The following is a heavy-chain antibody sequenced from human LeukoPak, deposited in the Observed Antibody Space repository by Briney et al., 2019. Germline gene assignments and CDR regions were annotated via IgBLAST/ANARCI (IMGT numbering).Heavy chain of an antibody. CDR2: ISGSGGST. D-gene: IGHD3-10*01. CDR3: AKAAVLWFGEYLFDY. V-gene: IGHV3-23*01. Sequence: GGSLRLSCAASGFTFISYAMSWVRQAPGKGLEWVSAISGSGGSTYYADSVKGRFTISRDNSKNTLYLQMNSLRAEDTAVYYCAKAAVLWFGEYLFDYWGQGTLVTVSS. CDR1: GFTFISYA. J-gene: IGHJ4*02.